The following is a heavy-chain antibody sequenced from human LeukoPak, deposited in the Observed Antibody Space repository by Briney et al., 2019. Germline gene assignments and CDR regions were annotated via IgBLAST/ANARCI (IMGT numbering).Heavy chain of an antibody. J-gene: IGHJ4*02. Sequence: GGSLRLSCAVSGFTVSSNYMSWVRQAPGKGLEGVSVIYSDRSTYYADSVKGRFTISRDNSKNTLFLQMNSLRAEDTAVYYCARALRGYSYVLDYWGQGTLATVSS. V-gene: IGHV3-66*01. CDR1: GFTVSSNY. D-gene: IGHD5-18*01. CDR3: ARALRGYSYVLDY. CDR2: IYSDRST.